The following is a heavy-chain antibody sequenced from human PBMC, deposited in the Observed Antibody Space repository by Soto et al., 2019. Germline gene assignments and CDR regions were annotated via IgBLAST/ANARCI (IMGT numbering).Heavy chain of an antibody. J-gene: IGHJ3*02. CDR1: GFTYGHFG. D-gene: IGHD3-10*01. Sequence: HVQLVESGGGVVQPGRSLRLSCATSGFTYGHFGMHWARQAPGKGLEWVAVIWHDGSKKFYADSVKGRFAISRDDSKKTLDLQMNSLRVEDTAMYYCARDAYGTAGQGGAFDIRGQGTVVIVSS. CDR2: IWHDGSKK. V-gene: IGHV3-33*01. CDR3: ARDAYGTAGQGGAFDI.